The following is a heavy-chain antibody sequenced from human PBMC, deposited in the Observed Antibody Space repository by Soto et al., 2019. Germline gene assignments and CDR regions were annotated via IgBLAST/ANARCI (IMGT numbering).Heavy chain of an antibody. CDR1: GFTFSSYW. CDR3: ARQLTGIAARPPHYYYYGMDV. V-gene: IGHV3-7*05. J-gene: IGHJ6*02. Sequence: GGSLRLSCAASGFTFSSYWMSWVRQAPGKGLEWVANIKQDGSEKYYVDSVKGRFTISRDNAKNSLYLQMNSLRAEDTAVYYCARQLTGIAARPPHYYYYGMDVWGQGTTVTVSS. CDR2: IKQDGSEK. D-gene: IGHD6-6*01.